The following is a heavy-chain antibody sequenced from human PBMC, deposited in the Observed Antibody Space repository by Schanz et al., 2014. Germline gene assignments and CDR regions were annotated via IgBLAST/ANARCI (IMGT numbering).Heavy chain of an antibody. V-gene: IGHV3-48*01. CDR3: ARDFLLEQLGYSHYYYAMDV. Sequence: EVQLVESGGGLVKPGGSLRLPCATSGFTLNNAWMNWVRQAPGKGLEWVSYISSSSSTRYHADSVKGRFTISRDNAKNSLFLQMNSLRAEDTAVYYCARDFLLEQLGYSHYYYAMDVWGQGTTVTVSS. D-gene: IGHD2-15*01. J-gene: IGHJ6*02. CDR2: ISSSSSTR. CDR1: GFTLNNAW.